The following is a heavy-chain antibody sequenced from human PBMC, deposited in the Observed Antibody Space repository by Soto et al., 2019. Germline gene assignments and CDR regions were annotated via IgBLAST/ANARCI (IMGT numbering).Heavy chain of an antibody. Sequence: PSETLSLTCTVSGGSISSYYWSWIRQPAGKGLEWIGRIYTSGSTNYNPSLKSRVTMSVDTSKNQFSLKLSSVTAADTAVYYCARGGRVSSIAARPPYYYYYYGMDVWGQGTTVTVS. V-gene: IGHV4-4*07. D-gene: IGHD6-6*01. J-gene: IGHJ6*02. CDR2: IYTSGST. CDR3: ARGGRVSSIAARPPYYYYYYGMDV. CDR1: GGSISSYY.